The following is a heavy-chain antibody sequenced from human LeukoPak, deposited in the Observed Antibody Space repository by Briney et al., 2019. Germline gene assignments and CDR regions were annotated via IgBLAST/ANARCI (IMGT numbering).Heavy chain of an antibody. D-gene: IGHD3-10*01. Sequence: PGGSLRLSCAASGFTFSSYGMHWVRQAPRKGLEWISYISSSSSIIYNADSVKGRFTISRDNVKNSLYLQMNSLRDEDTAVYYCARESSGVLGFDSWGQGTLVTVSS. CDR3: ARESSGVLGFDS. CDR1: GFTFSSYG. CDR2: ISSSSSII. V-gene: IGHV3-48*02. J-gene: IGHJ4*02.